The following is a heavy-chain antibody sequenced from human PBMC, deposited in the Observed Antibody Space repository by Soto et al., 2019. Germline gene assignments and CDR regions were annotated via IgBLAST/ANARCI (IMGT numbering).Heavy chain of an antibody. Sequence: QVQLVESGGGLVKPGGSLRLSCAASGFTFSDNYMSWIRQAPGKGLEWVSYISSSGTTIYYADSVKGRFTISRDNAKNALYLQMDSLRAEDTAVYYCVRAPYGFTSWFDSWGQGTLVTVSS. CDR3: VRAPYGFTSWFDS. V-gene: IGHV3-11*01. J-gene: IGHJ5*01. CDR1: GFTFSDNY. D-gene: IGHD3-10*01. CDR2: ISSSGTTI.